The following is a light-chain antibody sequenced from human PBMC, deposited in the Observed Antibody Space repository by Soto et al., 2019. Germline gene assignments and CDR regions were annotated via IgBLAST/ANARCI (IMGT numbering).Light chain of an antibody. CDR2: SAS. CDR1: QGISRR. V-gene: IGKV1-12*01. Sequence: DIQMTQLPSSMSASVGDRVTITCRSSQGISRRLAWYHQKPGKAHNLLIYSASTLHSGVPSRFSGSGSGTDFTLTIISLQPEDFGTDYFQQANSFPLTFGPGTKVD. CDR3: QQANSFPLT. J-gene: IGKJ3*01.